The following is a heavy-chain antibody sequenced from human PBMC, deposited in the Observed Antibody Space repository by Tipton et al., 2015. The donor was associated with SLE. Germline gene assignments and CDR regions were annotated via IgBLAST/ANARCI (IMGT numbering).Heavy chain of an antibody. Sequence: SLRLSCAASGFTFSNYYMSWIRQAPGKGLEWVSYISSSGTIIYYADSVKGRLTVSRDSDSLYLQMNSLGVEDTAVYYCARHPFYYYYMDVWGRGTSVTVSS. CDR1: GFTFSNYY. CDR2: ISSSGTII. J-gene: IGHJ6*03. V-gene: IGHV3-11*01. CDR3: ARHPFYYYYMDV.